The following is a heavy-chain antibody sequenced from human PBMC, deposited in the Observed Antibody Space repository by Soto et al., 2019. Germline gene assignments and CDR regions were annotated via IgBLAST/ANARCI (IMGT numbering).Heavy chain of an antibody. D-gene: IGHD6-19*01. V-gene: IGHV3-74*01. Sequence: PGGSLRLSCAASGFTFSSYWLHWVRQTPGKGLVWVSRINSDGSTTDYADSVKGRFTISRDNSKNTLYLQMNSLRAEDTAVYYCAKEIAVAGTGSVGYWGQGTLVTVSS. CDR2: INSDGSTT. CDR1: GFTFSSYW. J-gene: IGHJ4*02. CDR3: AKEIAVAGTGSVGY.